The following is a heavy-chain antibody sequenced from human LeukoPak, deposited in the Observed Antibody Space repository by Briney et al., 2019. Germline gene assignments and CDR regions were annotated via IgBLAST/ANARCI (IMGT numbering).Heavy chain of an antibody. CDR1: GFTFSNYA. V-gene: IGHV3-23*01. J-gene: IGHJ4*02. CDR2: ISGSGGST. CDR3: AKRLVDSSGWWYFDY. D-gene: IGHD6-19*01. Sequence: GGSLRLSCPASGFTFSNYAMSWVRQAPGKGLEWVSAISGSGGSTYYADSVKGRFTISRDNSKNTLYLQMNSLRAEDTAVYYCAKRLVDSSGWWYFDYWGQGTLVTVSS.